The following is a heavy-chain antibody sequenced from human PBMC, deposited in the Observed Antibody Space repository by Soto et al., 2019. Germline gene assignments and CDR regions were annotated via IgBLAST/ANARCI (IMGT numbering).Heavy chain of an antibody. J-gene: IGHJ5*02. CDR2: IWYDGSNK. CDR3: AREIYXELLNWFDP. V-gene: IGHV3-33*01. Sequence: QVQLVESGGGVVQPGRSLRLSCAASGFTFSSYGMHWVRQAPGKGLEWVAVIWYDGSNKYYADSVKGRFTISRDNSKNTLYLQMNSLRAEDTAVYYCAREIYXELLNWFDPWGQGTLVTVSS. CDR1: GFTFSSYG. D-gene: IGHD1-26*01.